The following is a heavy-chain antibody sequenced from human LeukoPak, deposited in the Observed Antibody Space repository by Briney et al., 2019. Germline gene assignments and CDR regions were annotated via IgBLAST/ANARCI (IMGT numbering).Heavy chain of an antibody. J-gene: IGHJ4*02. V-gene: IGHV4-39*01. CDR1: GGSISSSSYY. D-gene: IGHD6-19*01. CDR2: IYYSGST. CDR3: ARHREQWLATVGFDY. Sequence: SETLSLTCTVSGGSISSSSYYWGWIRQPPGKGLEWIGSIYYSGSTYYNPSLKSRVTISVDTSKNQFSLKLSSVTAADTAVYYRARHREQWLATVGFDYWGQGTLVTVSS.